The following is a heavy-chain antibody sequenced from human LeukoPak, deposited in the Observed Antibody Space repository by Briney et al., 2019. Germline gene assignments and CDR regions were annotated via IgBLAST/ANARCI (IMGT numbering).Heavy chain of an antibody. CDR2: INPNSGGT. Sequence: ASAKVSCKASGYSFIDYYIHWVRQAPGQGLEWMGWINPNSGGTNYAEKFQGRVTMTRDTSISTAYMEVSRLRSDDTAVYYCARGGAGDSGSYLPYFDYWGQGTLVTVSS. J-gene: IGHJ4*02. D-gene: IGHD1-26*01. CDR3: ARGGAGDSGSYLPYFDY. V-gene: IGHV1-2*02. CDR1: GYSFIDYY.